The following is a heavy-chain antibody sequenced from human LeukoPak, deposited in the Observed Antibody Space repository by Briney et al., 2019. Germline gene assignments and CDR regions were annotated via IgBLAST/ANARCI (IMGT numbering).Heavy chain of an antibody. CDR2: TYYRSKWYN. J-gene: IGHJ4*02. V-gene: IGHV6-1*01. D-gene: IGHD3-16*01. CDR3: ARGRNFGFDY. Sequence: SQTLSLTCAISGDSVSSNSVAWNWIRQSPSRGLEWLGRTYYRSKWYNEYALSVKSRVTVTPDTSKNQFSLQLNSVTPEDTAVYYCARGRNFGFDYWGLGTLVTVSS. CDR1: GDSVSSNSVA.